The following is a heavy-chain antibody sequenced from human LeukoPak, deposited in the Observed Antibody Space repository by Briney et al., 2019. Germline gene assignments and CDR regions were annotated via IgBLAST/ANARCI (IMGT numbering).Heavy chain of an antibody. CDR3: ARDPSGYSSRFDY. Sequence: SQTLSLTCAISGDSVSSNSAAWHWLRQSPSRGLEWLGRTYYRSKWYNDYAVSVKSRITINPDTSKNQFSLQLNSVTAADTAVYYCARDPSGYSSRFDYWGQGTLVTVSS. J-gene: IGHJ4*02. V-gene: IGHV6-1*01. CDR1: GDSVSSNSAA. D-gene: IGHD3-22*01. CDR2: TYYRSKWYN.